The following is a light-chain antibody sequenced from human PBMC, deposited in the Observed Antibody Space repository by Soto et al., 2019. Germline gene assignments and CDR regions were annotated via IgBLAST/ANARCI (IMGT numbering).Light chain of an antibody. CDR3: QQSYSLPYT. J-gene: IGKJ2*01. Sequence: DIQMTQSPSSLSASVGDRVTITCRPSQSIDNFLNWYQQKPGKAPNILIYAASSLQSGVSSRFSGSGSGTDFTLTISSLQPEESATYYCQQSYSLPYTFGQGTKVEIK. V-gene: IGKV1-39*01. CDR2: AAS. CDR1: QSIDNF.